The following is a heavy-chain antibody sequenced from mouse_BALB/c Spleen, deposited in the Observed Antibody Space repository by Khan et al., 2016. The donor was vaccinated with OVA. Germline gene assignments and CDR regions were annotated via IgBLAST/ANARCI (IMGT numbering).Heavy chain of an antibody. Sequence: EVKLLESGPGLVKPSQSLSLTCTVTGYSIASDYAWNWLRQFPGNKLEWMGFISYSGNTNYNPSLKSRIFITRDTSKNQFFLQLNSVTSEDTATYYCARVYGGDFDYWGQGTTLTVSS. V-gene: IGHV3-2*02. CDR2: ISYSGNT. D-gene: IGHD1-1*01. J-gene: IGHJ2*01. CDR3: ARVYGGDFDY. CDR1: GYSIASDYA.